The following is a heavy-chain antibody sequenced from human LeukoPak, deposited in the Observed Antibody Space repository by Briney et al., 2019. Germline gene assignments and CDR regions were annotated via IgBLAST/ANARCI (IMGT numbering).Heavy chain of an antibody. J-gene: IGHJ4*02. CDR2: IKQDGSEK. V-gene: IGHV3-7*01. CDR1: GFTFSSYW. Sequence: GGSLRVSCAASGFTFSSYWMSWVRQAPGKGLEWVANIKQDGSEKYYVDSVKGRFTISRDNAKNSLYLQMNSLRAEDTAVYYCTRYDYVWGSYRYLYYFDYWGQGTLVTVSS. CDR3: TRYDYVWGSYRYLYYFDY. D-gene: IGHD3-16*02.